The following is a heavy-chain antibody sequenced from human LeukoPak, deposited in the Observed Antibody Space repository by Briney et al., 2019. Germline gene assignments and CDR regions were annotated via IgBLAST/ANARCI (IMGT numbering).Heavy chain of an antibody. CDR1: GFSLTAFG. Sequence: GGSLRLSCAVSGFSLTAFGMHWLRQPPGKGLQWVAVLAHDETFISYPDSAKGRFTVSRDVSKSTLYLEMNSLRPEDTALYYCARDTTATVDMWGQGTLVTVSS. J-gene: IGHJ3*02. CDR2: LAHDETFI. CDR3: ARDTTATVDM. V-gene: IGHV3-30*05. D-gene: IGHD2-15*01.